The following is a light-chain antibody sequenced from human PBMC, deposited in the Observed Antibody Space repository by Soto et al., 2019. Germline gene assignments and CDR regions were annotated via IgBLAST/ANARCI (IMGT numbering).Light chain of an antibody. V-gene: IGLV2-14*01. Sequence: QSALTQPASVSGSPGQSITISCTGTSSDVGAYNYDSWYQQYPGEAPKVIIYDVSHRPAGVSNRFSGSKSGNTASLTISGLQTQDEADYYCSSYSSVTTYVFVTRTMHPVL. CDR1: SSDVGAYNY. CDR2: DVS. J-gene: IGLJ1*01. CDR3: SSYSSVTTYV.